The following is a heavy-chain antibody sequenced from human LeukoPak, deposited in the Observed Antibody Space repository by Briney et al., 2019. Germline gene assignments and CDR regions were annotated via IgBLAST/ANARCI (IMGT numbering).Heavy chain of an antibody. J-gene: IGHJ4*02. V-gene: IGHV3-30*18. CDR3: AKDDSLLDY. CDR1: GFTFSSYG. Sequence: GGSLRLSCAASGFTFSSYGVHWVRQAPGKGLEWVAVISYDGSNKYYADSVKGRFTISRDNSKNTLYLQMNSLRAEDTAVYYCAKDDSLLDYWGQGTLVTVSS. CDR2: ISYDGSNK. D-gene: IGHD3-22*01.